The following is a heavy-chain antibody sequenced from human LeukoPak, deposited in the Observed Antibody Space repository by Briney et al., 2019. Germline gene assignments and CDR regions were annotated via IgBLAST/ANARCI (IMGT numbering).Heavy chain of an antibody. CDR3: ARSGPYYYGSGSYYPDY. J-gene: IGHJ4*02. CDR2: IYTSGST. V-gene: IGHV4-4*07. Sequence: KPSETLSLTCTVSGGSISSYYWSWIRQPAGKGLEWIGHIYTSGSTNYNPSLKSRVTMSVDTSKNQFSLKLSSVTAADTAVYYCARSGPYYYGSGSYYPDYWGQGTLVTVSS. CDR1: GGSISSYY. D-gene: IGHD3-10*01.